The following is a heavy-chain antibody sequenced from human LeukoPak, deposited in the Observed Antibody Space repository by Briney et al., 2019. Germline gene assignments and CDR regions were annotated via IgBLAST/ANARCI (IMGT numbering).Heavy chain of an antibody. CDR2: IYYSGST. V-gene: IGHV4-59*01. CDR1: GGSISSYY. D-gene: IGHD3-10*01. CDR3: ARETYGSGPDI. J-gene: IGHJ3*02. Sequence: PSETLSLTCTVSGGSISSYYWSWIRQPPGKGLEWIGYIYYSGSTNYNPSLKSRVTISVDTSKNQFSLKLGSVTAADTAVYYCARETYGSGPDIWGQGTMVTVSS.